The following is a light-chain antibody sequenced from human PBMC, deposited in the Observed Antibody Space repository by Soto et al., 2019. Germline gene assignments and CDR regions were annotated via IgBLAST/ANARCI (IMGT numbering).Light chain of an antibody. CDR2: GAS. CDR3: QQDGSSPHT. Sequence: EIVLTQSPGTLSLSPGERATLSCRASQSVSYSYLAWFQHKPGQAPRLLIYGASSRATGIPDRFSGSGSGTAVTLTISRLEPEDFAVYFCQQDGSSPHTFGGGTKVEIK. CDR1: QSVSYSY. V-gene: IGKV3-20*01. J-gene: IGKJ4*01.